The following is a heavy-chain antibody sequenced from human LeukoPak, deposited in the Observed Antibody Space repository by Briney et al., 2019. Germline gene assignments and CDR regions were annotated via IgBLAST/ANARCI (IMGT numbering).Heavy chain of an antibody. J-gene: IGHJ4*02. CDR1: GFTFTNNA. CDR3: GRGHRFCSRGNCNSPVDY. CDR2: IGGGDVEI. V-gene: IGHV3-23*01. Sequence: GGSLRLSCSASGFTFTNNAMTWVRQAPGKGLEWVSTIGGGDVEIHYADSVKGRFTISRDNSKNTLYLQMNSLRAEDTAVYYCGRGHRFCSRGNCNSPVDYWGQGTLVTVSS. D-gene: IGHD2-15*01.